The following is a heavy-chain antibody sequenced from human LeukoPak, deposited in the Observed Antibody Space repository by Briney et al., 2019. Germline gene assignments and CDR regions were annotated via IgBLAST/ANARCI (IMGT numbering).Heavy chain of an antibody. J-gene: IGHJ6*02. CDR1: GFIVSSNY. CDR2: IYSGGST. CDR3: ARDLGSGSNYRRFYGMDV. Sequence: GGSLRLSCAASGFIVSSNYMSWVRQAPGKGLEWVSVIYSGGSTYYADSVKGRFTISRDNSKNTLYLQMNSLRVEDTAVYYCARDLGSGSNYRRFYGMDVWGQGTTVTVSS. D-gene: IGHD3-10*01. V-gene: IGHV3-53*01.